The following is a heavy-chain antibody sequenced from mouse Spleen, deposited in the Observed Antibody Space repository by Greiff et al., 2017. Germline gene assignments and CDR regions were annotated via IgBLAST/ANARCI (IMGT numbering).Heavy chain of an antibody. CDR1: GFSLTSYG. CDR3: ARHGDGYDREGAYAMDY. V-gene: IGHV2-6-1*01. D-gene: IGHD2-2*01. Sequence: VKLMETGPGLVAPSQSLSITCTVSGFSLTSYGVHWVRQPPGKGLEWLVVIWSDGSTNYNSALKSRLSISKDNSKSQVFLKMNSLQTDDTAMYYCARHGDGYDREGAYAMDYWGQGTSVTVSS. CDR2: IWSDGST. J-gene: IGHJ4*01.